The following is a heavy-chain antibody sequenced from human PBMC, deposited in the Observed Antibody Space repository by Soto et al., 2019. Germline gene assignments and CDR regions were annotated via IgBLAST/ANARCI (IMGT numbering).Heavy chain of an antibody. D-gene: IGHD3-3*01. CDR3: ARGLRGNFWSPRGGNWFDP. V-gene: IGHV4-34*01. Sequence: SETLSLTCAVYGGSFSGYYWSWIRQPPGKVLEWIGEINHSGSTNYNPSLKSRVTISVDTSKNQFSLKLSSVTAADTAVYYCARGLRGNFWSPRGGNWFDPWGQGTLVT. CDR1: GGSFSGYY. CDR2: INHSGST. J-gene: IGHJ5*02.